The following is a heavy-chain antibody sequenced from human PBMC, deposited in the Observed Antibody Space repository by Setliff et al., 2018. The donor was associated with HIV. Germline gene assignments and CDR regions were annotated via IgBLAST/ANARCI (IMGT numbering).Heavy chain of an antibody. CDR3: TTYYYDSRGYYKSPVMDA. CDR1: GFTFNNAW. Sequence: GGSLRLSCAASGFTFNNAWMNWVRQAPGKGLEWVGRIKSKTDGGTTDYAAPVKGRFNISRDDSKNTLYLQMNSLKSEDTAVYYCTTYYYDSRGYYKSPVMDAWGQGTLVTVSS. J-gene: IGHJ5*02. CDR2: IKSKTDGGTT. D-gene: IGHD3-22*01. V-gene: IGHV3-15*01.